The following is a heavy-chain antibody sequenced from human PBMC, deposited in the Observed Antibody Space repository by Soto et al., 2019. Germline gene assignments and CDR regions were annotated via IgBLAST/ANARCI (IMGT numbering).Heavy chain of an antibody. CDR1: GGSISSYY. D-gene: IGHD3-10*01. Sequence: PSETLSLTCTVSGGSISSYYWSWIRQPAGKGLEWIGRIYTSGSTNYNPSLKSRVTMSVDTSKNQFSLKPSSVTAADTAVYYCARDGLLLWFGELYNYYGMDVWGQGTTVTAP. J-gene: IGHJ6*02. CDR2: IYTSGST. V-gene: IGHV4-4*07. CDR3: ARDGLLLWFGELYNYYGMDV.